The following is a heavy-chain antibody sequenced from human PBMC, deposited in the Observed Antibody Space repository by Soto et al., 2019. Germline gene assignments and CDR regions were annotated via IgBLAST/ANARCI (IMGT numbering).Heavy chain of an antibody. V-gene: IGHV3-43*01. Sequence: GGSLRLSCAASGFTFDDYTMHWVRQAPGKGLEWVSLISWDGGSTYYADSVKGRFTISRDNSKNSLYLQMNSLRTEDTALYYCAKESTITGTLSLCMDVWGQGTTVTVSS. CDR2: ISWDGGST. CDR3: AKESTITGTLSLCMDV. J-gene: IGHJ6*02. D-gene: IGHD1-7*01. CDR1: GFTFDDYT.